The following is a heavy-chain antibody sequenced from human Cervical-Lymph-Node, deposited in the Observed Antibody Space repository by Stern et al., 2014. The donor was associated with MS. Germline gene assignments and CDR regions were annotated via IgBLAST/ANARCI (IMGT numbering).Heavy chain of an antibody. J-gene: IGHJ4*02. CDR3: ARSGSGWAPGLDC. D-gene: IGHD6-19*01. CDR2: IYSGGNT. V-gene: IGHV4-39*01. CDR1: GASISSGNYH. Sequence: LQLQESGPGLVKPSETLSLTCTVSGASISSGNYHWGWIRQPPGKGLEWIGSIYSGGNTYYNPYLKSRVTISADTSKNQISLRLSSVTVADTAVYYCARSGSGWAPGLDCWGQGTLVTASS.